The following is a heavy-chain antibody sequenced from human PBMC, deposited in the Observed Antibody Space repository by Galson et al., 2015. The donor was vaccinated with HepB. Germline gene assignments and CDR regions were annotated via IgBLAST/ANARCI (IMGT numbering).Heavy chain of an antibody. D-gene: IGHD3-9*01. CDR1: GGSISSYF. CDR3: ARERHYEILAYFGLDV. CDR2: IYYSGST. J-gene: IGHJ6*02. Sequence: ETLSLTCAVSGGSISSYFWSWIRQPPGKGLEWIGYIYYSGSTSYNPSLRSRVTISLDTSKSKFSLKLTTVTAADTAVYYCARERHYEILAYFGLDVWGQGTTVTVSS. V-gene: IGHV4-59*01.